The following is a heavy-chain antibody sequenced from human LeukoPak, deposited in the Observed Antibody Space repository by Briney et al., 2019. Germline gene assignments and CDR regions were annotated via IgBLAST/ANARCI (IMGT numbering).Heavy chain of an antibody. CDR2: IIPIAAIV. CDR3: ARTMVRGVMVLYYYYGMDV. CDR1: GGTFSRYA. D-gene: IGHD3-10*01. J-gene: IGHJ6*02. Sequence: GASVKVSCKASGGTFSRYAISWVRQAPGQGLEWMGRIIPIAAIVNYAQKFQGRVTITADKSTSTAYMELSSLRSEDTAVYYCARTMVRGVMVLYYYYGMDVWGQGTTVTVSS. V-gene: IGHV1-69*04.